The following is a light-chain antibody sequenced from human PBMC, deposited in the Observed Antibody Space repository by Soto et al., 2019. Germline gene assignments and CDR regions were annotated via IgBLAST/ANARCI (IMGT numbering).Light chain of an antibody. V-gene: IGKV3-15*01. CDR2: GAS. CDR1: QSVSSN. Sequence: EIVMTQSPATLSVSPGERATLSCRASQSVSSNLAWYQQKPGQAPRLLISGASTRATGIPGRFSGSGSGTGFTLTISSLQSEDFAVYYCQQYNSWPPYTFGQGTKLEIK. CDR3: QQYNSWPPYT. J-gene: IGKJ2*01.